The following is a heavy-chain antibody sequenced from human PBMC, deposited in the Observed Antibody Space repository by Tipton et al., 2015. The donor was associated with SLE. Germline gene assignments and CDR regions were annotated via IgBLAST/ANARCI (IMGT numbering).Heavy chain of an antibody. CDR2: INTNTGNP. CDR3: ARGPLSGYYYYYGMDV. V-gene: IGHV7-4-1*02. J-gene: IGHJ6*02. Sequence: QVQLVQSGPEVKKPGASVKVSCKASGYTFTSYAMNWVRQAPGQGLEWMGWINTNTGNPTYAQGFTGRFVFSLDTSVSTAYLQISSLKAEDTAVYYCARGPLSGYYYYYGMDVWGQGTTVTVSS. D-gene: IGHD3-3*02. CDR1: GYTFTSYA.